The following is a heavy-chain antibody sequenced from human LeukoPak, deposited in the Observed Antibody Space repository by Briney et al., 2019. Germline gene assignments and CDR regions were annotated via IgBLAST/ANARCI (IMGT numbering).Heavy chain of an antibody. J-gene: IGHJ3*02. CDR1: GGAISSYY. Sequence: SETLSLTCTVSGGAISSYYWSWIRQPPGQGLEWIAYMFYSGSTNYKPPLKSRVTISIDTSKNQFSLSLSSVTAADTAVYYCARGRGEVVIAAWDVFDIWGQGTMVTVSS. V-gene: IGHV4-59*08. CDR2: MFYSGST. CDR3: ARGRGEVVIAAWDVFDI. D-gene: IGHD2-15*01.